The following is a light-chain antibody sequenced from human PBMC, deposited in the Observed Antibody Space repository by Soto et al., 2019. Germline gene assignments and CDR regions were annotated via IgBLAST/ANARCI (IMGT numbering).Light chain of an antibody. CDR1: QSVLYSSNNKNY. CDR2: WAS. V-gene: IGKV4-1*01. Sequence: DIVMTQSPDSLAVSLGVRATINCKSSQSVLYSSNNKNYLAWYQQKPGQPPKLLIYWASTRESGVPDRFSGSVSGTDFTLTISSLQAEDVAVYYCQQYYSTPTWTFGQGTKVEIK. J-gene: IGKJ1*01. CDR3: QQYYSTPTWT.